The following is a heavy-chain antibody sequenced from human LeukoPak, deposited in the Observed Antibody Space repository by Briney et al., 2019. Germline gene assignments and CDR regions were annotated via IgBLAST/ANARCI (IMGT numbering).Heavy chain of an antibody. D-gene: IGHD5-24*01. J-gene: IGHJ6*02. V-gene: IGHV3-7*01. CDR1: GFTFSSYW. CDR3: GRDKGDGSYYGMDV. Sequence: PGGSLRLSCAASGFTFSSYWMSWVRQAPGKGLEWVANIKQDGSEKYYVDSVKGRFTISRDNAKNSLYLQMNSLRVEDTAVYYCGRDKGDGSYYGMDVWGQGTTVIVSS. CDR2: IKQDGSEK.